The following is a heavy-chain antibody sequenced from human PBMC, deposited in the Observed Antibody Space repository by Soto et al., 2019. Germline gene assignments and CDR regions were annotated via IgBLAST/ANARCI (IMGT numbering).Heavy chain of an antibody. CDR2: IFYSGST. CDR1: GLSINNYY. V-gene: IGHV4-59*01. Sequence: PSETLSLSRTLSGLSINNYYWSWIRQPPGKGLEWIGCIFYSGSTNYSPSLRSRVTISVDTSKDQFSLRLTSVTAADTAVYYCAAAPRYWGQGTLVTVSS. D-gene: IGHD2-15*01. CDR3: AAAPRY. J-gene: IGHJ4*02.